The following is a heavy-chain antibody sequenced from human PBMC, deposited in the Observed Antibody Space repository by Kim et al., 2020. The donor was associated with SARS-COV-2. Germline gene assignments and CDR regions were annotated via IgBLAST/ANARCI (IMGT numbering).Heavy chain of an antibody. D-gene: IGHD1-26*01. CDR3: ARVRRVGASHDY. Sequence: FYIPSLMSRVTISVATSKNLFSLKLSSVTAADTAVYYCARVRRVGASHDYWGQGTLVTVSS. J-gene: IGHJ4*02. V-gene: IGHV4-39*07.